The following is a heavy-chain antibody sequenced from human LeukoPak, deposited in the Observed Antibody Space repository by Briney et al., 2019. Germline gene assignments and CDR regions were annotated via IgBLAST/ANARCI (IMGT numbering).Heavy chain of an antibody. CDR2: IYSSGST. D-gene: IGHD3-22*01. V-gene: IGHV4-4*09. CDR1: GGSISGYF. J-gene: IGHJ4*02. Sequence: SETLSLTCTASGGSISGYFWNWFRQPPGKGLEWIGFIYSSGSTNYNPSLTSRVTISLHTSKNQSSLNLRSVTAADTAVYYCSRLSHDGSGYRPDYWGQGTLVTVSS. CDR3: SRLSHDGSGYRPDY.